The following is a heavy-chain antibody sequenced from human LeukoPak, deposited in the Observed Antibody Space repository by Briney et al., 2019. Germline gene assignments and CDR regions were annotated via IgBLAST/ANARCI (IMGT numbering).Heavy chain of an antibody. CDR3: ARDAIAVAGTDFDY. Sequence: ASVRVSCKASGYTFTGYYMHWVRQAPGQGREWMGWINPISGGTNYAQKFQGRVTITRDTSISTAYMELSRLRADDTAVYYCARDAIAVAGTDFDYWGQGTLVTVSS. CDR1: GYTFTGYY. J-gene: IGHJ4*02. V-gene: IGHV1-2*02. D-gene: IGHD6-19*01. CDR2: INPISGGT.